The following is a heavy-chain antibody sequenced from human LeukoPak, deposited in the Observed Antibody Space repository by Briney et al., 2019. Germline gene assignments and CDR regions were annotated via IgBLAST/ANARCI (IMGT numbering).Heavy chain of an antibody. J-gene: IGHJ6*02. Sequence: GGSLRLSCAASGFSFSNYAMTWVRQAPGRGLEWVSAITGGGDYRYYADSVKGRFTISRDNSKNTLFLQMDSLRAEDTAVYYCAKRPLAGPGDCYLTMDVWGQGTTVTVSS. D-gene: IGHD3-10*01. CDR1: GFSFSNYA. CDR3: AKRPLAGPGDCYLTMDV. CDR2: ITGGGDYR. V-gene: IGHV3-23*01.